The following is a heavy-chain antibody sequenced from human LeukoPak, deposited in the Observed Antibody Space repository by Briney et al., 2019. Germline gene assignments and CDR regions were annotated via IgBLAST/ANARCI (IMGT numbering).Heavy chain of an antibody. CDR3: ARGPAVRYYYYYGMDV. CDR1: GYTFTSYG. J-gene: IGHJ6*02. D-gene: IGHD2-2*01. CDR2: ISAYNGNT. V-gene: IGHV1-18*01. Sequence: ASVKVSCKASGYTFTSYGISWVRQAPGQGLEWMGWISAYNGNTNYAQKLQGRVTMTTDTSTSTAYMELRSLRSEDTAVYYCARGPAVRYYYYYGMDVWGQGTTVTVSS.